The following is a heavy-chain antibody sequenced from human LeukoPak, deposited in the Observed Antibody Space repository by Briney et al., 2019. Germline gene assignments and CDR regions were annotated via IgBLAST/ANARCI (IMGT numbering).Heavy chain of an antibody. CDR2: ISSSSSYI. CDR3: ARDSTGWFDP. Sequence: GGSLRLSCAASGFTFSSYSMNWVRQAPGKGLEWVSSISSSSSYIYYADSVKGRFTISRDNAKNSLYLQKNSLRAEDTAVYYCARDSTGWFDPWGQGTLVTVSS. CDR1: GFTFSSYS. J-gene: IGHJ5*02. V-gene: IGHV3-21*01. D-gene: IGHD6-25*01.